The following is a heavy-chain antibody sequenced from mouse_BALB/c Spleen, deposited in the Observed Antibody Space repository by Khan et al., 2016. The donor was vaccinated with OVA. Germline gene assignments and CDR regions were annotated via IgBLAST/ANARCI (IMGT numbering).Heavy chain of an antibody. Sequence: LEVSGAELARPGASVKMSCKASGYTFTSYTIHWIKKRPGQGLEWIGYINPSNGYTNYNQKLKDKATLTTDKSSTTAYLQLSSLTSDDSAVYNCVRDGAYHRNDGWFAYWGQGTLVTVSA. CDR3: VRDGAYHRNDGWFAY. V-gene: IGHV1-4*01. J-gene: IGHJ3*01. CDR2: INPSNGYT. CDR1: GYTFTSYT. D-gene: IGHD2-14*01.